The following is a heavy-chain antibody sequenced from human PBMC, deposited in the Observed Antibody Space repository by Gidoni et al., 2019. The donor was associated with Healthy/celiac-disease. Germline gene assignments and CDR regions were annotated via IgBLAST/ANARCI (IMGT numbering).Heavy chain of an antibody. Sequence: QVQLVQSGAEVKKPGSSVKVSCKASGGTFRSYDISWVRQAPGQGLEWMGGIIPIFGTANYAQKFQGRVTITADESTSTAYMELSSLRSEDTAVYYCARLPLLWFGELYYYYGMDVWGQGTTVTVSS. CDR3: ARLPLLWFGELYYYYGMDV. V-gene: IGHV1-69*01. CDR1: GGTFRSYD. CDR2: IIPIFGTA. D-gene: IGHD3-10*01. J-gene: IGHJ6*02.